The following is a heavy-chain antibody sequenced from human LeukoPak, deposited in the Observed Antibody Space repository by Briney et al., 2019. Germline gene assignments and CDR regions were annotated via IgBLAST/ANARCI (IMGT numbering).Heavy chain of an antibody. Sequence: GGSLRLSCAVSGFTFSSYSMNWVRQAPGKGLEWVSSISSSSSYIYYADSVKGRFTISRDNAKNSLYLQMNSLRAEDTAVYYCAKDPSVAVAGTLDYWGQGTLVTVSS. CDR1: GFTFSSYS. CDR3: AKDPSVAVAGTLDY. J-gene: IGHJ4*02. V-gene: IGHV3-21*04. D-gene: IGHD6-19*01. CDR2: ISSSSSYI.